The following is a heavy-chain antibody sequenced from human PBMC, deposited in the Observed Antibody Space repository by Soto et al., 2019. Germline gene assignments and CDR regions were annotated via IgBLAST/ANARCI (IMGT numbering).Heavy chain of an antibody. CDR3: ARDFNYYDSSGYYCGFDY. Sequence: ASVKVSCKASGYTFTSYGMRWVRQAPGQGLEWMGWISAYNGNTNYAQKLQGRVTMTTDTSTSTAYMELRSLRSDDTAVYYCARDFNYYDSSGYYCGFDYWGQGTLVTVSS. D-gene: IGHD3-22*01. CDR1: GYTFTSYG. CDR2: ISAYNGNT. V-gene: IGHV1-18*04. J-gene: IGHJ4*02.